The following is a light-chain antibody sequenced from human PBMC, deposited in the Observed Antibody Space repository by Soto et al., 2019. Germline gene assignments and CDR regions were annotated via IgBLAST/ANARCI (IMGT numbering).Light chain of an antibody. CDR2: DAS. CDR3: HQYYGYLYT. V-gene: IGKV1-5*01. J-gene: IGKJ2*01. Sequence: DIQMTQSPSTLSASIGDRITITCRASQNINTWLAWYQQKPGRAPKVLIYDASSLESGVPSRISGSGSGTEFILTISSLQLDDFATYYCHQYYGYLYTFGQGTKLEIK. CDR1: QNINTW.